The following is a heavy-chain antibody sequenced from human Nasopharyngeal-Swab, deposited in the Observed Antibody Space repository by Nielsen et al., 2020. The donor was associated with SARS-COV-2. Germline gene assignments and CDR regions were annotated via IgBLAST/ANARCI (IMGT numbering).Heavy chain of an antibody. CDR3: TSSMGSNYYYYYMDV. CDR2: IKSKTDGGTT. V-gene: IGHV3-15*01. CDR1: GFTFSNAW. Sequence: GGSLRLSCAASGFTFSNAWMSWVRQAPGKGLEWVGRIKSKTDGGTTDYAAPVKGRFTISRDDSKNTLYLQMNSLKTEDTAVYYCTSSMGSNYYYYYMDVCGKGTTVTVSS. J-gene: IGHJ6*03. D-gene: IGHD3-10*01.